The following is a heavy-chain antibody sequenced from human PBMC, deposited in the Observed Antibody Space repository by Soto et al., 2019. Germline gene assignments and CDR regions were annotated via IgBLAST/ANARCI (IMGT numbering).Heavy chain of an antibody. CDR1: GFTFSSYA. Sequence: GGSLRLSCAASGFTFSSYAMSWVRQAPGKGLEWVSAISGSGRRTYYADSGKGRFTISRGNSKNTLYLQMNSLRAEETAVYYCAKDRDYGGKLGALDYWGQGTLVTVSS. CDR3: AKDRDYGGKLGALDY. V-gene: IGHV3-23*01. CDR2: ISGSGRRT. D-gene: IGHD4-17*01. J-gene: IGHJ4*02.